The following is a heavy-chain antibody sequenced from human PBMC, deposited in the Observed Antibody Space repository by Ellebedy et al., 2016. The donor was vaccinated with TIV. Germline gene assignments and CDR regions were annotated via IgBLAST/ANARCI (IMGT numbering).Heavy chain of an antibody. CDR2: INPSGGST. V-gene: IGHV1-46*01. CDR3: ARDFGSTYQLLSEDNWFDP. D-gene: IGHD2-2*01. Sequence: ASVKVSCKASGYTFTSYYMHWVRQAPGQGLEWMGIINPSGGSTSYAQKFQGRVTMTRDTSTSTVYMEQSSLRSEDTAVYHCARDFGSTYQLLSEDNWFDPWGQGTLVTVSS. CDR1: GYTFTSYY. J-gene: IGHJ5*02.